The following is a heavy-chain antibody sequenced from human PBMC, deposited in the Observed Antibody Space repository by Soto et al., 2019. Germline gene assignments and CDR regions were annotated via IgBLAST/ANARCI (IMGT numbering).Heavy chain of an antibody. CDR2: IWYDGSNK. Sequence: QPGGSLRLSCAASGFTFSSYGMHWVRQAPGKGLEWVAVIWYDGSNKYYADSVKGRFTISRDNSKNTLYLQMNSLRAEDTAVYYCARDPFDYYDSSGYLDYFDYWGQGTLVTVSS. D-gene: IGHD3-22*01. CDR3: ARDPFDYYDSSGYLDYFDY. J-gene: IGHJ4*02. V-gene: IGHV3-33*01. CDR1: GFTFSSYG.